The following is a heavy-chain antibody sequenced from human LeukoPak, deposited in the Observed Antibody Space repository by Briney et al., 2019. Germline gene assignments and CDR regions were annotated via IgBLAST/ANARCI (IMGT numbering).Heavy chain of an antibody. CDR3: AREIIAAAGTTHDAFDI. CDR2: ISSSSSYI. Sequence: KPGGSLRLSCAASGFTFSSYSMNWVRQAPGKGLEWVSSISSSSSYIYYADSVKGRFTISRDNAKNSLYLQMNSLRAEDTAVYYCAREIIAAAGTTHDAFDIWGQGTMVTVSS. D-gene: IGHD6-13*01. V-gene: IGHV3-21*01. J-gene: IGHJ3*02. CDR1: GFTFSSYS.